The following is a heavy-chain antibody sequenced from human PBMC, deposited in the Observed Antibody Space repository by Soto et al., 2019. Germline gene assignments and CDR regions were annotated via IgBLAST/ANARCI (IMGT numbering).Heavy chain of an antibody. Sequence: QVQLVQSGAEVKKPGASVKVSCKASGYTFTSYDINWVRQATGQGLEWMGWMNPNSGNTGYAQKFQGGXTXTXXTSISKGSMELSSLRSEDTAVYYCAREKGSAGFDPWGQGTLVTVSS. CDR2: MNPNSGNT. CDR1: GYTFTSYD. V-gene: IGHV1-8*01. J-gene: IGHJ5*02. CDR3: AREKGSAGFDP. D-gene: IGHD6-25*01.